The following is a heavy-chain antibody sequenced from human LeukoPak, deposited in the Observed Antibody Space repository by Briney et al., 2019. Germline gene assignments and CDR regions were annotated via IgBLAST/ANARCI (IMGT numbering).Heavy chain of an antibody. CDR1: GGSISSYY. V-gene: IGHV4-59*01. D-gene: IGHD2-21*02. J-gene: IGHJ6*03. CDR3: AREGPHCGGDCYHYYYYYMDV. CDR2: IYYSGST. Sequence: SETLSLTCTVSGGSISSYYWSWIRQPPGKGLEWIGYIYYSGSTNYNPSLKSRVTISVDTSKNQFSLKLSSVTAADTAVYYCAREGPHCGGDCYHYYYYYMDVWGKGTTVTVSS.